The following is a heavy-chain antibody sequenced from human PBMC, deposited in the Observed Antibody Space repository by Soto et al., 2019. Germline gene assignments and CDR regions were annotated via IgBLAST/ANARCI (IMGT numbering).Heavy chain of an antibody. V-gene: IGHV3-23*01. CDR3: AKNWDTTFSSSSH. J-gene: IGHJ4*02. D-gene: IGHD6-6*01. CDR2: ISGIGGST. CDR1: GFPFSTYA. Sequence: EVQLLESGGGLVQPGGSLRLSCAASGFPFSTYAMTWVRQAPGKGLEWVSAISGIGGSTYYADSVMGRFTISRDKSKNTLFLQMNSLRAEDTAVYYCAKNWDTTFSSSSHWGQGTLVTVSS.